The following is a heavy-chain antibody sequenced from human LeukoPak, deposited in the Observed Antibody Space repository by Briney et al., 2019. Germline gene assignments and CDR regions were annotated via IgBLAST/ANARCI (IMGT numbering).Heavy chain of an antibody. CDR1: GGSFSGYY. CDR3: ARARQVDSSGYYQYYFDY. D-gene: IGHD3-22*01. Sequence: PSETLSLTCAVYGGSFSGYYWSWIRQPPGKGLGWIGEINHSGSTNYNPSLKSRVTISVDTSKNQFSLKLSSVTAADTAVYYCARARQVDSSGYYQYYFDYWGQGTLVTVSS. V-gene: IGHV4-34*01. CDR2: INHSGST. J-gene: IGHJ4*02.